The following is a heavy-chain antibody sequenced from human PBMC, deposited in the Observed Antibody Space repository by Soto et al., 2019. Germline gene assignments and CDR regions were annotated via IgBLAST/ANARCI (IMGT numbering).Heavy chain of an antibody. Sequence: GGSLRLSCAASGFTVSSNYMSWVRQAPGKGLEWVSVIYSGGSTYYADSVKGRFTISRDNSKNTLYLQMNSLRAEDTAVYYCAREMATQGVYFDYWGQGTLVTVSS. CDR2: IYSGGST. D-gene: IGHD5-12*01. CDR1: GFTVSSNY. V-gene: IGHV3-53*01. J-gene: IGHJ4*02. CDR3: AREMATQGVYFDY.